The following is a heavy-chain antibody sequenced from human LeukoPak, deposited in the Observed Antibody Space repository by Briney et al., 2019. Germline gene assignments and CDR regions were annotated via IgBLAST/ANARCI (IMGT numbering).Heavy chain of an antibody. CDR1: GFSLSTSGVG. Sequence: ESGPTLVKPTQTLTLTFTFSGFSLSTSGVGVGWIRQPPGKALEWLALIYWNDDKRYSPSLKSRLTITKDTSKNQVVLTMTNMDPVDTATYYCAHRSGSSSWYDYFYYYYYMDVWGKGTTVTISS. CDR2: IYWNDDK. CDR3: AHRSGSSSWYDYFYYYYYMDV. J-gene: IGHJ6*03. V-gene: IGHV2-5*01. D-gene: IGHD6-13*01.